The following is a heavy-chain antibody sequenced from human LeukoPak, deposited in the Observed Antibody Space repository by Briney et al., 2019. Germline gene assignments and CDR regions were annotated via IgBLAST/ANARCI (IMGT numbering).Heavy chain of an antibody. CDR3: AKESGKFDY. Sequence: PGGSLRLSCVASGLNFDDSAMHWVRQAPGKGLEWVSLIGADEGSTFSADSVKGRFSISRDNSKNSLYLHMNSLRSEDTAMYYCAKESGKFDYWGQGTLVAVSS. CDR2: IGADEGST. CDR1: GLNFDDSA. J-gene: IGHJ4*02. V-gene: IGHV3-43*02.